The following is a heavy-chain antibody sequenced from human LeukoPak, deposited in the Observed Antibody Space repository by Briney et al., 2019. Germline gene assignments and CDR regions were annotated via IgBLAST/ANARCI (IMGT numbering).Heavy chain of an antibody. CDR1: GYTFTSYD. J-gene: IGHJ6*02. V-gene: IGHV1-8*01. CDR2: MNPNSGNT. D-gene: IGHD2-2*02. CDR3: ARGALPADCSSTSCYTGYYYYYGMDV. Sequence: ASLKVSCTPSGYTFTSYDINWVRQATGQGLGWMGWMNPNSGNTGYAQKFQGRVTMTRNTPISTAYMELSSLRSEDTAVYYCARGALPADCSSTSCYTGYYYYYGMDVWGQGTTVTVSS.